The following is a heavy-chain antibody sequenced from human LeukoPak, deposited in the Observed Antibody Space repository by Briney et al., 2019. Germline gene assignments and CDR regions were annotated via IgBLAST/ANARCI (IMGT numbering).Heavy chain of an antibody. CDR3: ARDGYSTPDV. D-gene: IGHD6-13*01. J-gene: IGHJ6*02. CDR2: INHGGST. CDR1: GGSFSDYY. Sequence: SETLSLTCAVYGGSFSDYYWSWIRQPPGKGLEWIGEINHGGSTNYNPSLKRRVTLSVDTYKNQFSLKLTSVTAADTAVYYCARDGYSTPDVWGQGTTVTVSS. V-gene: IGHV4-34*01.